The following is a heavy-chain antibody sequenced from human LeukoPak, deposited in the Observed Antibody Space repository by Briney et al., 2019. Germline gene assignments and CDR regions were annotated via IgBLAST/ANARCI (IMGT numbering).Heavy chain of an antibody. J-gene: IGHJ4*02. CDR1: GGSFSGYY. CDR2: INHSGST. D-gene: IGHD1-26*01. Sequence: SETLSLTCAVYGGSFSGYYWSWIRQPPGKGLEWIGEINHSGSTNYNPSLKSRVTISVDTSKNQFSLKLSSVTAADTAVYYCARDEVGRYTFDYWGQGILVTVSS. V-gene: IGHV4-34*01. CDR3: ARDEVGRYTFDY.